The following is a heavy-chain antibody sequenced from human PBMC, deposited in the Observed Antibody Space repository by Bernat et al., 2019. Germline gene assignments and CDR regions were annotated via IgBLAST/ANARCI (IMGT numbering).Heavy chain of an antibody. J-gene: IGHJ5*02. D-gene: IGHD4-17*01. CDR1: GYSISSGYY. CDR2: IYHSGST. Sequence: QVQLQESGPGLVKPSETLSLTCAVSGYSISSGYYWGWIRQPPGKGLEWIGSIYHSGSTYYNPSLKSRVTISVDTSKTQFSLKLSSVTAADTAVYYCARGGDYLWGPTNWFDPWGQGTLVTVSS. V-gene: IGHV4-38-2*01. CDR3: ARGGDYLWGPTNWFDP.